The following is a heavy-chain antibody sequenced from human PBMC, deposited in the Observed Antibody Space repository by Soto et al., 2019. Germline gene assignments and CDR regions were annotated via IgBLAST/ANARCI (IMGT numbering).Heavy chain of an antibody. D-gene: IGHD2-15*01. V-gene: IGHV3-23*01. CDR3: AKPTGSSYNHYNSPDY. J-gene: IGHJ4*02. CDR1: GFTFSSYS. Sequence: PGGSLRLSCAASGFTFSSYSMSWVRQAPGKGLEWVSAISGSGGSTYYADSVKGRFTISRDNSKNTLYLQMNSLRAEDTAVYYCAKPTGSSYNHYNSPDYWGQGTLLTVSS. CDR2: ISGSGGST.